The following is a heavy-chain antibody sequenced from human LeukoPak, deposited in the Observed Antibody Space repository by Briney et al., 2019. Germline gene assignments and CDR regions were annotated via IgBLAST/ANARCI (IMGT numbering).Heavy chain of an antibody. V-gene: IGHV1-18*01. CDR3: ARGGDYDILSGYYY. Sequence: ASVKVSCKASGYTFGSYGISWVRQAPGQGLEWMGRISGKNGNTKYAEKLQGRVTMTTDTSTSTAYMELKNLRSDDTAVYYCARGGDYDILSGYYYWGQGTLVTVSS. D-gene: IGHD3-9*01. J-gene: IGHJ4*02. CDR2: ISGKNGNT. CDR1: GYTFGSYG.